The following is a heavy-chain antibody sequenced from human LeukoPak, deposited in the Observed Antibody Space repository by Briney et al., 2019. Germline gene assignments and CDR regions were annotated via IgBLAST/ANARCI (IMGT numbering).Heavy chain of an antibody. CDR3: AGLVEQQLVRRSYFDY. CDR1: GGSLSSYY. V-gene: IGHV4-59*01. D-gene: IGHD6-13*01. Sequence: PSETLSLTCTDSGGSLSSYYWSWLRQPPRKGLGWMGYIYYSGSTNYNPSLTSRATISVDTSKHQISLTLSSVTAADTAVYYFAGLVEQQLVRRSYFDYWGQGTLVTVSS. CDR2: IYYSGST. J-gene: IGHJ4*02.